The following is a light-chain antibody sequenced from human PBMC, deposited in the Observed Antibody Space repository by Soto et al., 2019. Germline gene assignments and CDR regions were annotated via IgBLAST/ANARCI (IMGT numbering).Light chain of an antibody. CDR3: QQYNTYSRT. J-gene: IGKJ1*01. CDR2: DAS. V-gene: IGKV1-5*01. Sequence: DIQMTQSPSTLSAFVXXXXXXTCRASQXXXXXLXWYQQKPGKAPKLLIYDASSLESGVPSRFSGSGSGTDFTLTISGLQPNDFATYYCQQYNTYSRTFGQGTKVEIK. CDR1: QXXXXX.